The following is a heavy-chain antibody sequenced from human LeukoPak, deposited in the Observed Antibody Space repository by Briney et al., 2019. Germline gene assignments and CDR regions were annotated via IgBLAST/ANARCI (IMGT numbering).Heavy chain of an antibody. CDR2: IIPILGIA. J-gene: IGHJ6*02. CDR1: GGTFSSYA. CDR3: ARVGVGATSYYYYGMDV. D-gene: IGHD1-26*01. V-gene: IGHV1-69*04. Sequence: ASVKVSCKASGGTFSSYAISWVRQAPGQGLEWMGRIIPILGIANYAQKFQGRVTITADKSTSTAYMELSSLRSEDTAVYYCARVGVGATSYYYYGMDVWGQGTTVTVSS.